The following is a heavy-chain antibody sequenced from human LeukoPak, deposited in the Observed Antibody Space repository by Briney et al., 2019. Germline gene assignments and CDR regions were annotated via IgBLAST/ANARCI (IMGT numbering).Heavy chain of an antibody. CDR1: GFTFSSYS. CDR2: ISSSSSYI. Sequence: SGGSLRLSCAASGFTFSSYSMNWVRQAPGKGLEWVSSISSSSSYIYYADSVKGRFTISRDNSKNTLYLQMNSLRAEDTAVYYCAARGYSSSWHIYYFDYWGQGTLVTVSS. CDR3: AARGYSSSWHIYYFDY. D-gene: IGHD6-13*01. J-gene: IGHJ4*02. V-gene: IGHV3-21*04.